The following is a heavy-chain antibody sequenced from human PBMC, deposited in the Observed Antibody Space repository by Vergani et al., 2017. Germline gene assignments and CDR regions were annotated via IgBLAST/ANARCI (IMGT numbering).Heavy chain of an antibody. D-gene: IGHD6-19*01. V-gene: IGHV4-59*01. CDR3: ARVRAAGYFSPYGMDV. CDR1: GGSISSYY. J-gene: IGHJ6*02. CDR2: IYYSGST. Sequence: QVQLQESGPGLVKPSETLSHTCTVSGGSISSYYWSWIRQPPGKGLEWIGYIYYSGSTNYNPSLKSRVTISVDTSKNQFSLKLSSVTAADTAVYYCARVRAAGYFSPYGMDVWGQGTTVTVSS.